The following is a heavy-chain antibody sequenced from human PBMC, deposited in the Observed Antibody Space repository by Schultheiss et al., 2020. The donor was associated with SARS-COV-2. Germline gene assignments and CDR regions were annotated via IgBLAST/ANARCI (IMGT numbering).Heavy chain of an antibody. CDR1: GFTFSSYA. Sequence: GESLKISCAASGFTFSSYAMHWVRQAPGKGLEWVAVIWYDGSNKYYADSVKGRFTISRDNAKNTLYLQMNSLRAEDTAVYYCARDKEGPLDYWGQGTLVTVSS. J-gene: IGHJ4*02. CDR2: IWYDGSNK. CDR3: ARDKEGPLDY. V-gene: IGHV3-33*08.